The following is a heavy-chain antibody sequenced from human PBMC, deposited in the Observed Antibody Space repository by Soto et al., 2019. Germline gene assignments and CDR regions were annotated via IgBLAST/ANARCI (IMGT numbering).Heavy chain of an antibody. D-gene: IGHD3-10*01. J-gene: IGHJ4*02. V-gene: IGHV1-18*01. CDR3: ARGRYGEY. CDR1: GYTFTSYG. Sequence: QVHLVQSGAEVKKPGASVKVSCKASGYTFTSYGITWVRQAPGQGLEWMGWISAHNGNTDYAQKLQGRVIVTRDTSTSTSYMELRSLRSDDTAVYYCARGRYGEYWGQGALVTVSS. CDR2: ISAHNGNT.